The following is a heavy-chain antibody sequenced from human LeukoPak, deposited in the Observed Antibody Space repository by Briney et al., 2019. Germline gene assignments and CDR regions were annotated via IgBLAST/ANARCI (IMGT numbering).Heavy chain of an antibody. CDR1: GFTFSNNA. Sequence: GGSQRLSCAASGFTFSNNAMSGVRQAPGKGLEWVSGIGGSGDNTYYADSVKGRFTISRDNSKNTLYLQMNNLRAEDTAVYYCAKPQNYYDANCYDSWGQGTLVTVSS. D-gene: IGHD3-22*01. CDR2: IGGSGDNT. CDR3: AKPQNYYDANCYDS. V-gene: IGHV3-23*01. J-gene: IGHJ4*02.